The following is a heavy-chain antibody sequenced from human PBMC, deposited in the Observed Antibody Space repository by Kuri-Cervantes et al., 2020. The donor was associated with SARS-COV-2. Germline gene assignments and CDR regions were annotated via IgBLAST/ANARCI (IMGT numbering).Heavy chain of an antibody. Sequence: GESLKISCAASGFTFSSYWMHWVRQAPGKGLVLVSRINSDGSSTSYADSVKGRFTISRDNAKNTLYLQMNSLRAEDTAVYYCARDYQYYYGSGSYYLVYYYYGMDVWGQGTTVTVSS. D-gene: IGHD3-10*01. J-gene: IGHJ6*02. CDR3: ARDYQYYYGSGSYYLVYYYYGMDV. CDR2: INSDGSST. CDR1: GFTFSSYW. V-gene: IGHV3-74*01.